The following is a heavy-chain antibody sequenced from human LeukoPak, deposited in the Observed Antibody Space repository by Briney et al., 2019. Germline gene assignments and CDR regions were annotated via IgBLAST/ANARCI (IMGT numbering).Heavy chain of an antibody. J-gene: IGHJ4*02. CDR2: INPNSGGT. CDR3: ARGSTPSYYYDSSGHFDY. CDR1: GYTFTGYY. Sequence: ASVKVSCKASGYTFTGYYMHWVRQAPGQGLEWMGWINPNSGGTNYAQKFQGRVTMTRDTSISTAYMELSRLRSEDTAVYYCARGSTPSYYYDSSGHFDYWGQGTLVTVSS. V-gene: IGHV1-2*02. D-gene: IGHD3-22*01.